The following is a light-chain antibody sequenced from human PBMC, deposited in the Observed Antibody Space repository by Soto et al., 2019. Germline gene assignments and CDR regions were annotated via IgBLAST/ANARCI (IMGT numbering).Light chain of an antibody. CDR3: QQYNGYSET. CDR1: QSVRTW. CDR2: AAS. V-gene: IGKV1-5*03. Sequence: DIQMTQSPSTLSASVGERVTITCRASQSVRTWVAWYQQKQGRVPKPLIYAASTLESGVPSRFSGSGSGTEFTLTIAGLQPDDFATYYCQQYNGYSETFGQGTKLEIK. J-gene: IGKJ2*01.